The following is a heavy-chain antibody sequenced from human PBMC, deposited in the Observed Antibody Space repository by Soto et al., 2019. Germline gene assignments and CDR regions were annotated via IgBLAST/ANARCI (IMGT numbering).Heavy chain of an antibody. CDR2: INPSGGST. D-gene: IGHD3-16*02. J-gene: IGHJ4*02. Sequence: ASVKVSCKASGYTFTSYYMHWVRQAPGQGLEWMGIINPSGGSTSYAQKFQGRVTMTRDTSTSTVYMELSSLRSEDTAVYYCARDGGAEGSYRPPKYYFDYWGQGTLVTVSS. CDR3: ARDGGAEGSYRPPKYYFDY. V-gene: IGHV1-46*01. CDR1: GYTFTSYY.